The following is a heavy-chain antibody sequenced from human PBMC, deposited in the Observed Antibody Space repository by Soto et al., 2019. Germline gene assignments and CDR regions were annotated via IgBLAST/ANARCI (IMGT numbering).Heavy chain of an antibody. Sequence: EVQLLESGGGLVQPGGSLRLSCAASGFTFSSYAMSWVRQAPGKWLEWVSAISGSGGSTYYADSVKGRFTISRDNSKNTLYLQMNSLRAEDTAVYYCAKDRRSSRGTGPCDYWGQGTLVTVSS. D-gene: IGHD2-15*01. CDR1: GFTFSSYA. CDR2: ISGSGGST. CDR3: AKDRRSSRGTGPCDY. V-gene: IGHV3-23*01. J-gene: IGHJ4*02.